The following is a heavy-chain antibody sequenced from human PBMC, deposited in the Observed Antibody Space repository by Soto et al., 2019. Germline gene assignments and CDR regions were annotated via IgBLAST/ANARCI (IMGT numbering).Heavy chain of an antibody. CDR2: IHYTGST. J-gene: IGHJ1*01. V-gene: IGHV4-59*08. CDR1: GGTISSYY. CDR3: ARYEQYYQH. D-gene: IGHD3-16*01. Sequence: QVQLQESGPGLVKPSETLSLTCTVSGGTISSYYWSWIRQPPGKTLEWIGYIHYTGSTNYNPSLKSRVTMSVDTSKNQLSLNLNSVTAADTAVYYCARYEQYYQHWGQGTLVTVSS.